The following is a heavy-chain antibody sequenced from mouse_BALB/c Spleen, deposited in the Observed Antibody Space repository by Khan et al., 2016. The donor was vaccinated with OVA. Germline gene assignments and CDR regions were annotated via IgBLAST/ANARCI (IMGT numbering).Heavy chain of an antibody. J-gene: IGHJ4*01. Sequence: QVQLKESGPGLVAPSQSLSITCTISGFSLTNYGVHWVRQPPGKGLEWRVVIWSDGSPTYNSALKSRLTITKDNPKSQVFLKMNRLQTDDTAMYFCARQPYYHYNIMDYWGQGTSVTVSS. V-gene: IGHV2-6-1*01. CDR2: IWSDGSP. CDR3: ARQPYYHYNIMDY. D-gene: IGHD2-10*01. CDR1: GFSLTNYG.